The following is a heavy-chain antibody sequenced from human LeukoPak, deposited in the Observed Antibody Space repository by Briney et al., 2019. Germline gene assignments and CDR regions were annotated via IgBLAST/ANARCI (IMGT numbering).Heavy chain of an antibody. CDR3: ATRDVVVAATEHDY. CDR2: INPNSGGT. Sequence: ASVKVPCKASGYTFTGYYMHWVRQGPGQGLEWMGWINPNSGGTNYAQKFQGRVTMTRDTSISTAYMELSRLRSGDTAVCYCATRDVVVAATEHDYWGQGTLVTVSS. D-gene: IGHD2-15*01. J-gene: IGHJ4*02. V-gene: IGHV1-2*02. CDR1: GYTFTGYY.